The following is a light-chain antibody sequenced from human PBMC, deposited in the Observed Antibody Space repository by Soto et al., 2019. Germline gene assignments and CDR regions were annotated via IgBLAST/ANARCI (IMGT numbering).Light chain of an antibody. CDR3: QQYGSSQIT. CDR2: GAS. Sequence: EIVLTQSPGTLSLSPGERATLSCRASQSVSSSYLAWYQQKPGQAPRLLIYGASSRATGIPDRFSGSGSGTDFTLTNSRLDPENFAVYYCQQYGSSQITFGGGTKVEIK. V-gene: IGKV3-20*01. J-gene: IGKJ4*01. CDR1: QSVSSSY.